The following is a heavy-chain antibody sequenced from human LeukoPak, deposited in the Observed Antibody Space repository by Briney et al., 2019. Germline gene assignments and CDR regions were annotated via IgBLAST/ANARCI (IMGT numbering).Heavy chain of an antibody. Sequence: GASVKVSCKASGYTFTSYGISWVRQAPGQGLEWMGWISAYNGNTNYAQKPQGRVTMTTDTSTSTAYMELRSLRSDDTAVYYCARDSPTIFGVAMLELYYFDYWGQGTLVTVSS. CDR1: GYTFTSYG. CDR2: ISAYNGNT. CDR3: ARDSPTIFGVAMLELYYFDY. D-gene: IGHD3-3*01. V-gene: IGHV1-18*01. J-gene: IGHJ4*02.